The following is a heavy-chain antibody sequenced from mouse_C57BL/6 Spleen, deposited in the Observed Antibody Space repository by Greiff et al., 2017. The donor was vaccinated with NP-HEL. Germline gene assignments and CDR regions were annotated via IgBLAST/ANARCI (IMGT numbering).Heavy chain of an antibody. CDR3: ATSLYYSNPVWFAY. J-gene: IGHJ3*01. CDR2: ISSGSSTI. CDR1: GFTFSDYG. D-gene: IGHD2-5*01. Sequence: EVQGVESGGGLVKPGGSLKLSCAASGFTFSDYGMHWVRQAPEKGLEWVAYISSGSSTIYYADTVKGRFTISRDNAKNTLFLQMTSLRSEDTAMYYCATSLYYSNPVWFAYWGQGTLVTVSA. V-gene: IGHV5-17*01.